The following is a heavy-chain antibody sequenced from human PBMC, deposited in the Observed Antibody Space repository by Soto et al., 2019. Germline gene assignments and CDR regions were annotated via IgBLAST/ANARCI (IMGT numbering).Heavy chain of an antibody. Sequence: ASVKVSCKASGGTFSSYAISWVRQAPGQGLEWMGGIIPIFGTANYAQKFQGRVTITADESTSTAYMELSSLRSEDTAVYYCARDIGDGYNPPAFDYWGQGTLVTVSS. CDR2: IIPIFGTA. CDR3: ARDIGDGYNPPAFDY. J-gene: IGHJ4*02. CDR1: GGTFSSYA. V-gene: IGHV1-69*13. D-gene: IGHD5-12*01.